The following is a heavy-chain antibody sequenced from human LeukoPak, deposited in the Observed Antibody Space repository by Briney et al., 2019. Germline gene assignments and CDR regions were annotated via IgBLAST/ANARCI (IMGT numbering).Heavy chain of an antibody. Sequence: EGSLRLSCAASGFTFSSYGMHWVCQAPGKGLEWVAVISYDGSNKYYADSVKGRFTISRDNSKNTLYLQMNSLRAEDTAVYYCAKDLVLLWFGELSGFDYWGQGTLVTVSS. CDR3: AKDLVLLWFGELSGFDY. D-gene: IGHD3-10*01. J-gene: IGHJ4*02. CDR1: GFTFSSYG. V-gene: IGHV3-30*18. CDR2: ISYDGSNK.